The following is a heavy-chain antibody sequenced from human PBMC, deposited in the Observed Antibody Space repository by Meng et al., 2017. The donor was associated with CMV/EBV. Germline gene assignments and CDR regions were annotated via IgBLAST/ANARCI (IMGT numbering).Heavy chain of an antibody. CDR3: ARVGGYCSSTSCYLSNWFDP. V-gene: IGHV1-69*05. J-gene: IGHJ5*02. CDR1: FSIYA. CDR2: ILPIFGTA. D-gene: IGHD2-2*01. Sequence: FSIYAISWVRQAPRQGLEWMGGILPIFGTANYAQKFQGRVTITTDESTSTAYMELSSLRSEDTAVYYCARVGGYCSSTSCYLSNWFDPWGQGTLVTVSS.